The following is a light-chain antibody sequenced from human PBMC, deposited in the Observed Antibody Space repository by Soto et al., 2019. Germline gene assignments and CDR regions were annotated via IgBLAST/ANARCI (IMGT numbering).Light chain of an antibody. J-gene: IGKJ1*01. Sequence: DIQITQSPSSLSSSVLESVTLTCRASQSITTYLNWYQQTLGEAPKLLIYAASRLQIGVPSRFSGSGSGTDFTLTISSLQPEDFATYYCQQAYGAPPTFGQGTKVDIK. CDR1: QSITTY. CDR2: AAS. V-gene: IGKV1-39*01. CDR3: QQAYGAPPT.